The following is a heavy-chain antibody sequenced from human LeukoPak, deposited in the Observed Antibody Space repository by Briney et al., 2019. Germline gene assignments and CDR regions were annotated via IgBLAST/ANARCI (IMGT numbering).Heavy chain of an antibody. CDR1: GFTFSSYS. CDR3: ARVTHRYCSGGSCYYLDY. CDR2: ISSSSSYI. Sequence: GGSLRLSCAASGFTFSSYSMNWVRQAPGKGLEWVSSISSSSSYIYYADSVKGRFTISRDNAKNSLYLQMNSLRAEDTAVYYCARVTHRYCSGGSCYYLDYWGQGTLVTVSS. V-gene: IGHV3-21*01. J-gene: IGHJ4*02. D-gene: IGHD2-15*01.